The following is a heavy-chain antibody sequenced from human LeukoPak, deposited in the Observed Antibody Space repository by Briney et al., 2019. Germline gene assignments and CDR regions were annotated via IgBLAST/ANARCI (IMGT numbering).Heavy chain of an antibody. J-gene: IGHJ4*02. CDR1: SGSISSGGYS. Sequence: SETLSLTCAVSSGSISSGGYSWSWIRQPPGKGLEWIGYFYHSGSTYYNPSLKSRVTISVDRSKNQFSLKLSSVTAADTAVYYCATYYDISGYRFDYWGQGTLVTVSS. CDR3: ATYYDISGYRFDY. V-gene: IGHV4-30-2*01. D-gene: IGHD3-22*01. CDR2: FYHSGST.